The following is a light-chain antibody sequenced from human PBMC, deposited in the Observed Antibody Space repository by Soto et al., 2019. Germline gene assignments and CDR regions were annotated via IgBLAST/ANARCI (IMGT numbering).Light chain of an antibody. CDR1: QSLDSIY. CDR3: QRSGSAPPYI. J-gene: IGKJ2*01. Sequence: EVVLTQSPGTLSLSPGERATLSCRASQSLDSIYLAWYQQKPGQSPRLVIYGASRRATGIPDRFSGSGSGTDFTLTIGRLEPEDSAVYYCQRSGSAPPYIFGAGTRLDIK. CDR2: GAS. V-gene: IGKV3-20*01.